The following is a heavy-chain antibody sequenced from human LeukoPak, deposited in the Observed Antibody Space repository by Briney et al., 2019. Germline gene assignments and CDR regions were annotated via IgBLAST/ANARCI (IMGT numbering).Heavy chain of an antibody. J-gene: IGHJ6*03. CDR2: IYTSGST. CDR1: GGSISSYY. CDR3: ARVGDLFGAHRVRGLPPDYYYMDV. V-gene: IGHV4-4*07. Sequence: PSETLSLTCTVSGGSISSYYWSWIRQPAGKGLEWIGRIYTSGSTNYNPSLKSRVTMSVDTSKNQFSLKLTSVTAADTAVYYCARVGDLFGAHRVRGLPPDYYYMDVWGKGTMVTVSS. D-gene: IGHD3-10*01.